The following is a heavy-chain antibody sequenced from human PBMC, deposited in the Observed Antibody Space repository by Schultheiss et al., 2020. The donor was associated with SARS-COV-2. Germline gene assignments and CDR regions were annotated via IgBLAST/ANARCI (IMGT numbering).Heavy chain of an antibody. V-gene: IGHV4-61*08. Sequence: SETLSLTCTVSGGSISSGDYYWSWIRQPPGKGLEWIGYIYYSGSTNYNPSLKSRVTISVDTSKNQFSLKLSSVTAADTAVYYCAREVGYCTGGVCENDYWGQGTLVTVSS. D-gene: IGHD2-8*02. CDR2: IYYSGST. CDR3: AREVGYCTGGVCENDY. J-gene: IGHJ4*02. CDR1: GGSISSGDYY.